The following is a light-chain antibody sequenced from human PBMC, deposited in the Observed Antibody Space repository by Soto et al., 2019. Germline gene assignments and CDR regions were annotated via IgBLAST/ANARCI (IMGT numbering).Light chain of an antibody. Sequence: QSALTQPPSASGSPGQSVTISCTGNSSDVGAYKYVSWYQQHPGKAPKVIIYEVTKRPSGVPDRFSGSKSGNTASLTVSGLQAEDEADYYCTSYADGKNLLFGPGTKVTVL. CDR1: SSDVGAYKY. J-gene: IGLJ1*01. V-gene: IGLV2-8*01. CDR3: TSYADGKNLL. CDR2: EVT.